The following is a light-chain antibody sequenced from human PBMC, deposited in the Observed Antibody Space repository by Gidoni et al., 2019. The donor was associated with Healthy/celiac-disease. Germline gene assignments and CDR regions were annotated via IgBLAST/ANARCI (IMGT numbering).Light chain of an antibody. CDR3: SSYTSSSTRV. CDR2: EVS. V-gene: IGLV2-14*01. J-gene: IGLJ2*01. CDR1: SSDVGGYNY. Sequence: QSALTHPASVSGSPGQSITISCTGTSSDVGGYNYVTWYQQPPGKAPKLMIYEVSNRPSGVSNRFSGSKSGNTASLTISGLQAEDEADYYCSSYTSSSTRVFGGGTKLTVL.